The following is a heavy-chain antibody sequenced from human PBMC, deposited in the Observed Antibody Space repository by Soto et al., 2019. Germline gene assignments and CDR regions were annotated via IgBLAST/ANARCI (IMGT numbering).Heavy chain of an antibody. CDR2: ISAYNGNT. CDR1: GYTFNNFG. J-gene: IGHJ4*02. CDR3: AGDYREYSSVWFNLGY. D-gene: IGHD6-19*01. Sequence: ASVKVSCKASGYTFNNFGISWVRQAPGQGLEWMGWISAYNGNTNYAQKFQGRVTLTTDTSTTTVYMELRSLRSDDTAVYYCAGDYREYSSVWFNLGYWGQGALVTVSS. V-gene: IGHV1-18*01.